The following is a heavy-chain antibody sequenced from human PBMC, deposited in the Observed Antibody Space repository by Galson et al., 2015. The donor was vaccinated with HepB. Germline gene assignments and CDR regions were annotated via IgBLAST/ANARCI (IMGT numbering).Heavy chain of an antibody. V-gene: IGHV1-18*01. CDR1: GYTFSSYS. Sequence: SVKVSCKASGYTFSSYSITWVRQAPGRGLEWMGWINAYSGNTNYARQLQGRVTMTTDTSTSTAYMELRSLRSDDTAVYYCARGALVAVVDATENNWFDPWGQGTLVSVSS. CDR2: INAYSGNT. D-gene: IGHD2-15*01. J-gene: IGHJ5*02. CDR3: ARGALVAVVDATENNWFDP.